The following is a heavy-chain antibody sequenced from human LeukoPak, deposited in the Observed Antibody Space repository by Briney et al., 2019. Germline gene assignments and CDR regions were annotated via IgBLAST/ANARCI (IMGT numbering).Heavy chain of an antibody. J-gene: IGHJ6*02. CDR1: GGTFSSYA. CDR3: ARGRRWLRFGYYGMDV. D-gene: IGHD5-12*01. V-gene: IGHV1-69*04. CDR2: IIPILGIA. Sequence: GASVKVSCKASGGTFSSYAISWVRQAPGQGLEWMGRIIPILGIANYAQKFQGRVTITADKSTSTAYMELSSLRSEDTAVYYCARGRRWLRFGYYGMDVWGQGTTVTVSS.